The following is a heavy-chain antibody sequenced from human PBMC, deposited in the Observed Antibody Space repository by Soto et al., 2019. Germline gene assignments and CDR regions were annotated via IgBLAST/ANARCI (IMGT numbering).Heavy chain of an antibody. V-gene: IGHV1-69*01. J-gene: IGHJ6*03. Sequence: QVQLVQSGAEERKPGSSVKVYCKASGGTFSSYAISWVRQAPGQGHEWMGGIIPISGTANYAQKYQGRVTLISGTYNKAKRSHTRVTFTADGSKSIAYMEWRTRRSYARPMKYCARSQASSTRIEPYYYYYYSMNIRGKDPTGSGS. CDR2: IIPISGTA. CDR3: YMEWRTRRSYARPMKYCARSQASSTRIEPYYYYYYSMNI. D-gene: IGHD3-3*01. CDR1: GGTFSSYA.